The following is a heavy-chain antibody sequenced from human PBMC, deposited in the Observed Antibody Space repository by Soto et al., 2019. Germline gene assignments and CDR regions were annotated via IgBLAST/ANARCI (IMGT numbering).Heavy chain of an antibody. D-gene: IGHD5-18*01. CDR3: ARVNVDTAMVPDY. J-gene: IGHJ4*02. Sequence: QVQLVQSGAEVKKPGSSVKVSCKASGGTFSSYAISWVRQAPGQGLEWVGGIIPIVGTANYAQKFQGRVTITADESTSTPYMELSSLRAEDTAVYYCARVNVDTAMVPDYWGQGTLVTVSS. V-gene: IGHV1-69*01. CDR2: IIPIVGTA. CDR1: GGTFSSYA.